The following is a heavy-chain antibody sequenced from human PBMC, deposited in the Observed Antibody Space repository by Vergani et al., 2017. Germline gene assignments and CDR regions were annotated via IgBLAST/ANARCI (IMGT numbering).Heavy chain of an antibody. J-gene: IGHJ2*01. CDR2: IHNRGKN. D-gene: IGHD2-21*01. CDR3: ARSQGDYWYFDL. Sequence: QVRLEESGPGLVKPSETLSLTCSVSGDSIGSGFYWAWIRQSPGEGLQWLTSIHNRGKNYHNPSLKSRISVSLDTSKHRFSLNLTSVTATDTAVYYCARSQGDYWYFDLWGPGSLVTVSS. CDR1: GDSIGSGFY. V-gene: IGHV4-38-2*01.